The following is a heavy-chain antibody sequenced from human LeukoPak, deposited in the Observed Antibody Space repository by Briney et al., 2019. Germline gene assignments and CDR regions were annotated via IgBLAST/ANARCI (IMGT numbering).Heavy chain of an antibody. J-gene: IGHJ4*02. CDR2: IYYSGST. V-gene: IGHV4-59*01. Sequence: SETLSLTCAVYGGSFSGYYWSWIRQPPGKGLEWIGYIYYSGSTNYNPSLKSRVTISVDTSKNQFSLKLSSVTAADTAAYYCARDGGYGDLHWGQGTLVTVSS. CDR3: ARDGGYGDLH. D-gene: IGHD4-17*01. CDR1: GGSFSGYY.